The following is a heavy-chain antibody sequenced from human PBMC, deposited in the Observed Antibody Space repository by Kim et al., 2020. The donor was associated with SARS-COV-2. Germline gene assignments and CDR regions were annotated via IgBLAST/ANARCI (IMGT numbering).Heavy chain of an antibody. CDR2: IDYSGST. CDR3: AKELSTWPICFGP. J-gene: IGHJ5*02. V-gene: IGHV4-61*08. CDR1: GDSVSSGDYY. Sequence: SETLSLTCTVSGDSVSSGDYYWNWLRQPPGKGLEWIGYIDYSGSTNYNPSLKGRATLSLDRPKTLFSLKLSSVTAAETAVDYCAKELSTWPICFGPWRQG.